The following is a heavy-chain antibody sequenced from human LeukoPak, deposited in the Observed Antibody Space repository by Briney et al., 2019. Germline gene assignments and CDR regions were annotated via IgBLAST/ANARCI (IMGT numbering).Heavy chain of an antibody. Sequence: PSETLSLTCTVSGGSISSYYWSWIRQPPGKGLEWIGYIYYSGSTNYNPSLKSRVTIPVDTSKNQFSLKLSSVAAADTAVYYCARDHAVTMVRGVIGGMDVWGQGTTVAVSS. V-gene: IGHV4-59*01. D-gene: IGHD3-10*01. J-gene: IGHJ6*02. CDR3: ARDHAVTMVRGVIGGMDV. CDR1: GGSISSYY. CDR2: IYYSGST.